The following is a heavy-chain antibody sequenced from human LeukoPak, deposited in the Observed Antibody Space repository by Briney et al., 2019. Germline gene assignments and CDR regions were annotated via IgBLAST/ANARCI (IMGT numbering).Heavy chain of an antibody. Sequence: GGSLRLSCEGSGFTFGDYGVGWFRQAPGKVLQWVTSIRSNTYGGSTEYVPSVKGRFTISRDDSNSIAYLQMNSLKAEDTAVYYCTTDGGSWYYYYYYMDVWGKGTTVTISS. CDR2: IRSNTYGGST. V-gene: IGHV3-49*03. D-gene: IGHD2-15*01. CDR1: GFTFGDYG. J-gene: IGHJ6*03. CDR3: TTDGGSWYYYYYYMDV.